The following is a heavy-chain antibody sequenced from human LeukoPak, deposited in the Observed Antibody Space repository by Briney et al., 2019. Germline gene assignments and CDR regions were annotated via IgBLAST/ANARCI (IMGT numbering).Heavy chain of an antibody. CDR1: GFTLSNVW. D-gene: IGHD3-3*01. V-gene: IGHV3-15*01. CDR3: TTGFNYDFWSGYYNYFDY. J-gene: IGHJ4*02. Sequence: GGSLRLSCAASGFTLSNVWMSWVRQAPGKGLEWVGRIKSKTDGGTTDYAAPVKGRFTISRDDSKNTLYLQMNSLKTEDTAVYYCTTGFNYDFWSGYYNYFDYWGQGTLVTVSS. CDR2: IKSKTDGGTT.